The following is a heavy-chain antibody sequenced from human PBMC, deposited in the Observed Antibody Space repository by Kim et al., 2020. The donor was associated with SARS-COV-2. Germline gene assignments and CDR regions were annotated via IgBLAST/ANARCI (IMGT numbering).Heavy chain of an antibody. V-gene: IGHV3-30*04. J-gene: IGHJ4*02. CDR2: ISYDGSNK. D-gene: IGHD5-18*01. CDR1: GFTFSSYA. CDR3: ATRTSIQLLNDY. Sequence: GGSLRLSCAASGFTFSSYAMHWVRQAPGKGLEWVAVISYDGSNKYYADSVKGRFTISRDNSKNTLYLQMNSLRAEDTAVYYCATRTSIQLLNDYWGQGTLVTVSS.